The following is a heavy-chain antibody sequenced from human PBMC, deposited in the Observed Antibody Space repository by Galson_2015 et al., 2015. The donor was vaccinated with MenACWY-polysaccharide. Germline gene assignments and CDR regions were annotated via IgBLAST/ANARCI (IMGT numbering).Heavy chain of an antibody. Sequence: TLSLTCSVSGDSISSDYSHWAWLRQPAGKGLEWIGRIYASGTTSYNPSLKSRVTMSRDTSKNQFSLNLSSVTAADTAVYYCARDPRDGYGHFDNWGQGTLVTVSS. V-gene: IGHV4-61*02. CDR3: ARDPRDGYGHFDN. D-gene: IGHD5-24*01. CDR2: IYASGTT. J-gene: IGHJ4*02. CDR1: GDSISSDYSH.